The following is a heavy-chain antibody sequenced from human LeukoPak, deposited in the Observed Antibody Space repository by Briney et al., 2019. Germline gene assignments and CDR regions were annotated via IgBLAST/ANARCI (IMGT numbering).Heavy chain of an antibody. Sequence: GGSLRLSCVASGFTFSSYGMHWVRQTPGKGLEWVAVIWYDGSNKYYADSVKGRFTISRDNSKNTLYLQMNSLRAEDTAVYYCARDRVATINYYGMDVWGRGTTVTVSS. V-gene: IGHV3-33*01. D-gene: IGHD5-12*01. J-gene: IGHJ6*02. CDR3: ARDRVATINYYGMDV. CDR1: GFTFSSYG. CDR2: IWYDGSNK.